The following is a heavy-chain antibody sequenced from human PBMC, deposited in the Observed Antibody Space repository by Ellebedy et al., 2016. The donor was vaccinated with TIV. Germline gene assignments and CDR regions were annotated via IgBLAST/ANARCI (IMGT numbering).Heavy chain of an antibody. J-gene: IGHJ6*02. CDR3: ARGASRDKRKEDV. V-gene: IGHV1-69*13. CDR2: IIPIFGTA. CDR1: GGTFSSYA. D-gene: IGHD2-2*01. Sequence: SVKVSXKASGGTFSSYAISWVRQAPGQGLEWMGGIIPIFGTANYAQKFQGRVTITADESTSTAYMELSSLRSDDTAVYYCARGASRDKRKEDVWGQGTTVTVSS.